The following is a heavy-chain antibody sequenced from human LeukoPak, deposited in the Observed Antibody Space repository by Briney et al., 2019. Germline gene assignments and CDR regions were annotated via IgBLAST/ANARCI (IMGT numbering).Heavy chain of an antibody. J-gene: IGHJ4*02. CDR1: GFTFSSYW. V-gene: IGHV3-74*01. CDR2: INSDGSST. Sequence: PGGSLRLSCAASGFTFSSYWMHWVRQAPGKGLVWVSRINSDGSSTSYADSVKGRFTISRDNAKNMLYLQMNSLRAEDTAVYYCARVLPSIVATELDYWGQGTLVTVSS. D-gene: IGHD5-12*01. CDR3: ARVLPSIVATELDY.